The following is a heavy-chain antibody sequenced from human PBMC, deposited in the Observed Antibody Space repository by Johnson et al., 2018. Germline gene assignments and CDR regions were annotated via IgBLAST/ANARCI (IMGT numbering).Heavy chain of an antibody. J-gene: IGHJ6*03. D-gene: IGHD3-10*01. V-gene: IGHV3-30*03. CDR2: ISYDGSNK. CDR3: ARGEELVYYYYYMDV. Sequence: QVQLVQSGGGVVQPGRSLRLSCAASGFTFSSYGMHWVRQAPGKGLEWVAVISYDGSNKYYADSVTGRFTISSDNSKNTLYLQMNSLRSEDTSGYYCARGEELVYYYYYMDVWGKGTTVTVSS. CDR1: GFTFSSYG.